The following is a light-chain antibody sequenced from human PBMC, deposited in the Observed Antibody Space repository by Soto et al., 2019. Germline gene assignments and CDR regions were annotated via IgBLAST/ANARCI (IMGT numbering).Light chain of an antibody. CDR2: AAS. Sequence: DIQMTQSPASVSVSPGARVTLSCRASQSISSWLAWYQQKPGQAPRLLIYAASSRHTGVPARFSGSRSGTEFTLTISSLQPEDFAVYYCQQYNSSPWTFGQGTKVDIK. CDR1: QSISSW. J-gene: IGKJ1*01. CDR3: QQYNSSPWT. V-gene: IGKV3-15*01.